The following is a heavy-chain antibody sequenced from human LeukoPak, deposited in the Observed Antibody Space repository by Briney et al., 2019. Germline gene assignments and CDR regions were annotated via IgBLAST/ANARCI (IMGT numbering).Heavy chain of an antibody. J-gene: IGHJ4*02. CDR2: IYYSGST. D-gene: IGHD6-13*01. CDR1: GGSISNYY. Sequence: SETLSLTCTVSGGSISNYYWSWIRQPPAKGLEWIGYIYYSGSTSYNPSLKSRVTISVDTSKNQFSLKLSSVTAADTAVYYCARGTIAAAGHFDYRGQGTLVTVSS. CDR3: ARGTIAAAGHFDY. V-gene: IGHV4-59*01.